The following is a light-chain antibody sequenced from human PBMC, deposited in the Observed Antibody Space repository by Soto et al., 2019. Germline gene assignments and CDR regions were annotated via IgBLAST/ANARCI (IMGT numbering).Light chain of an antibody. Sequence: QLVLTQPPSVSGAPGQRVTISCTGGSSNIRAGFDVHWYQQLPETAPKLLIYGNSHRPSGVPDRFSGSKSATSASLAITGLQAEDEADYYCQSYDRSLSGSWVFGGGTKLTVL. J-gene: IGLJ3*02. V-gene: IGLV1-40*01. CDR3: QSYDRSLSGSWV. CDR2: GNS. CDR1: SSNIRAGFD.